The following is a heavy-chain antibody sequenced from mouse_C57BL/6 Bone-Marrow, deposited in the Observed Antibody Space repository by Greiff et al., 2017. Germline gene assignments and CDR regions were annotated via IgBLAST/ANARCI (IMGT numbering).Heavy chain of an antibody. Sequence: QVQLQQSGAELVRPGASVTLSCKASGYTFTDYEMHWVKQTPVQGLEWIGAIDPETGGTAYNQKFKGKAILTADKSSSTAYMELRSLTSEDSAVYYYTRAIYYYDSFDYWGQGTTLTVSS. CDR1: GYTFTDYE. CDR3: TRAIYYYDSFDY. V-gene: IGHV1-15*01. J-gene: IGHJ2*01. D-gene: IGHD1-1*01. CDR2: IDPETGGT.